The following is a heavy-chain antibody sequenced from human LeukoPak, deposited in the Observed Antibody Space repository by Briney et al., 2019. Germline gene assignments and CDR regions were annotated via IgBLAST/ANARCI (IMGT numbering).Heavy chain of an antibody. J-gene: IGHJ4*02. CDR3: ATVMGSSPSTAYFAY. CDR1: GFIFTNNA. V-gene: IGHV3-23*01. CDR2: ISNDGRHI. D-gene: IGHD6-6*01. Sequence: PGGSLRLSCGDSGFIFTNNAINWVRQTPGKGLEWLSAISNDGRHIYYTDSVKGRFTTSRDNSRNTVYLQMNGLRVEDTAVYYCATVMGSSPSTAYFAYWGRGTLVTVSS.